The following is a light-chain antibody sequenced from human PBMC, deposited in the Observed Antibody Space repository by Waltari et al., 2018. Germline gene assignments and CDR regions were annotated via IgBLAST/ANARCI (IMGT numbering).Light chain of an antibody. CDR1: SGHSTNI. Sequence: QLVLTQSPSASASLAASVKLTRTLDSGHSTNIISCHQQQPQKGPRYLMRVNSDGSHIKGDDIPDRFSGSSSSSGAERYLTISSVQSEDEADYYCQTGGHGTWVFGGGTKLTVL. CDR3: QTGGHGTWV. CDR2: VNSDGSH. J-gene: IGLJ3*02. V-gene: IGLV4-69*01.